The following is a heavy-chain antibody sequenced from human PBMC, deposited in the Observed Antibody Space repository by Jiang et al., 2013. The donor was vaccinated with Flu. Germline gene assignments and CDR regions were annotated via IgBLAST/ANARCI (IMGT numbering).Heavy chain of an antibody. CDR1: GYSFTSYW. J-gene: IGHJ4*02. V-gene: IGHV5-51*01. D-gene: IGHD4-17*01. Sequence: GAEVKKPGESLKISCKGSGYSFTSYWIGWVRQMPGKGLEWMGIIYPGDSDTRYSPSFQGQVTISADKSISTAYLQWSSLKASDTAMYYCARHPHRYGDPTGVDYWGQGTLVTVSS. CDR2: IYPGDSDT. CDR3: ARHPHRYGDPTGVDY.